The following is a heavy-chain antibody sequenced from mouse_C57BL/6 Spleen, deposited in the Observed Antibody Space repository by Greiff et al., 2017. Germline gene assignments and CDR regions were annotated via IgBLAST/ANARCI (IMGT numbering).Heavy chain of an antibody. V-gene: IGHV1-39*01. J-gene: IGHJ4*01. D-gene: IGHD1-1*01. CDR3: ARGLLLRFYAMDY. CDR2: INPNYGTT. CDR1: GYSFTDYN. Sequence: VQLQQSGPELVKPGASVKISCKASGYSFTDYNMNWVKQSNGKSLEWIGVINPNYGTTSYNQKFKGKATLTVDPSSSTAYMQINSLTSEDSAVYYGARGLLLRFYAMDYWGQGTSVTVSS.